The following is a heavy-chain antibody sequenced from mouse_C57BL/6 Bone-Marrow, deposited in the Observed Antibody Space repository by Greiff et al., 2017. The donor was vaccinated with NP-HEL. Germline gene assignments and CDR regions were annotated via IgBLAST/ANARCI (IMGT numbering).Heavy chain of an antibody. V-gene: IGHV1-55*01. D-gene: IGHD2-2*01. Sequence: QVQLQQPGAELVKPGASVKMSCKASGYTFTSYWITWVKQRPGQGLEWIGDIYPGSGSTNYNEKFKSKATLTVDTSSSTACMQLSSQTSEDSAVYYCARKAVRVLCLRRGYWYFDDWGTGTTVTVSS. CDR1: GYTFTSYW. CDR3: ARKAVRVLCLRRGYWYFDD. CDR2: IYPGSGST. J-gene: IGHJ1*03.